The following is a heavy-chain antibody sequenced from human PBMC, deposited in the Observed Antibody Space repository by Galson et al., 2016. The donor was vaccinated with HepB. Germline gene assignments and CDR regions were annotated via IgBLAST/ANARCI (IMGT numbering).Heavy chain of an antibody. D-gene: IGHD1-26*01. J-gene: IGHJ4*02. Sequence: SETLSLTCAVSGATISNGYWWSWVRQSPEEGFEWLGEIYQTGTANYNPSFTRRATISVDTSKNEISLRLDSVTAADTAVYYCARGTLGTTATMAFDYWGQGTPVSVSS. CDR2: IYQTGTA. CDR3: ARGTLGTTATMAFDY. CDR1: GATISNGYW. V-gene: IGHV4-4*02.